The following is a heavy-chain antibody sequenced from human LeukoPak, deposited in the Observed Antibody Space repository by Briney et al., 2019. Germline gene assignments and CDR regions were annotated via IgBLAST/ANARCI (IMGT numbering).Heavy chain of an antibody. CDR1: GGSISSYY. D-gene: IGHD6-13*01. CDR2: IYYSGST. V-gene: IGHV4-59*08. CDR3: ARLKRYSSSWALGDYFDY. J-gene: IGHJ4*02. Sequence: SETLSLTCTVSGGSISSYYWSWIRQPPGKGLEWIGYIYYSGSTNCNPSLKSRVTISVDTSKNQFSLKLSSVTAADTAVYYCARLKRYSSSWALGDYFDYWGQGTLVTVSS.